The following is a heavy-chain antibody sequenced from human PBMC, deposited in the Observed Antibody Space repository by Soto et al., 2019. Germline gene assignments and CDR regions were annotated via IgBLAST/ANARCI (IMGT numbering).Heavy chain of an antibody. D-gene: IGHD2-2*02. CDR2: IIPIFNST. CDR3: AREGRGKKAGYNGLVSLGY. CDR1: GSRFSNYI. Sequence: QVQLVQSGAEVKTPGSSLKVSCKVSGSRFSNYIISWVRQAPGHGLEWLGRIIPIFNSTKYAQSCQGRVTITADKSTSTASLELSSLRSDDTAVYYWAREGRGKKAGYNGLVSLGYWGQGTLVTVSS. V-gene: IGHV1-69*06. J-gene: IGHJ4*02.